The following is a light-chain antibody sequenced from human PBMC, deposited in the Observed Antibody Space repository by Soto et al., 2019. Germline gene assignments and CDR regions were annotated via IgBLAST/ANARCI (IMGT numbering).Light chain of an antibody. Sequence: ELVLSQSPGTLSLSPREKTTLFCRASQSVSNNYLAWYQQKPGQAPRLLIYGASNRATGIPDRFSGSGSGTDFTLSISRLEPEDCAVYYCQQYGSSGTFGQGTKVDIK. J-gene: IGKJ1*01. CDR2: GAS. V-gene: IGKV3-20*01. CDR3: QQYGSSGT. CDR1: QSVSNNY.